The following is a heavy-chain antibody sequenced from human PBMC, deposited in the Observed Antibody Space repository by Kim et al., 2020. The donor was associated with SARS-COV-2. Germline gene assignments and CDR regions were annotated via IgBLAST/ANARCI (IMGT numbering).Heavy chain of an antibody. CDR2: IYYTGST. V-gene: IGHV4-59*13. Sequence: SETLSLTCTVSGGPISGYDWSWIRQPPGKRLEWIGYIYYTGSTNYNPSLKSRVSISVDSSKNQFSLQLSSVTAADTAIYYCARDRAGDVWGQGTTVTVSS. CDR3: ARDRAGDV. J-gene: IGHJ6*02. CDR1: GGPISGYD.